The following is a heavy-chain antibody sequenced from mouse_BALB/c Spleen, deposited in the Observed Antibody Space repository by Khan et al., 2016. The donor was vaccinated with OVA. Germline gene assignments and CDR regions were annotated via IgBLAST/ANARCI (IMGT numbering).Heavy chain of an antibody. J-gene: IGHJ2*01. CDR3: ARIYGEDFDY. V-gene: IGHV3-2*02. D-gene: IGHD1-1*01. CDR2: ISYSGNT. Sequence: EVQLQESGPGLVKPSQSLSLTCTVTGYSITSDYAWNWIRQFPGNKLEWMGHISYSGNTTYNPSLKSRISITRDTSKNQFFLQLNSVTTEDTATYYCARIYGEDFDYWGQGTTLTVSS. CDR1: GYSITSDYA.